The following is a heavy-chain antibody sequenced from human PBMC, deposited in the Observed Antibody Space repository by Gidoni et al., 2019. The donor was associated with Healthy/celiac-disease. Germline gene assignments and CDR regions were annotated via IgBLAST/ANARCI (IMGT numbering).Heavy chain of an antibody. CDR2: IIPIFGTA. CDR1: GGTFSSYA. J-gene: IGHJ4*02. D-gene: IGHD6-13*01. V-gene: IGHV1-69*01. CDR3: ARASAQQLDFDY. Sequence: QVQLVQSGAAVKKPGSSVKVSCKAPGGTFSSYAISWVRQAPGQVLEWMGGIIPIFGTANYAQKFQGRVTITADESTSTAYMELSSLRSEDTAVYYCARASAQQLDFDYWGQGTLVTVSS.